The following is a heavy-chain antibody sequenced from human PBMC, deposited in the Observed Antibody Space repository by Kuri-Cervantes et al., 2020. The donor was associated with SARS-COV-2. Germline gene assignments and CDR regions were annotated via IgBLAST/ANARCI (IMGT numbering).Heavy chain of an antibody. CDR3: TTYESTGYYYDY. J-gene: IGHJ4*02. Sequence: GESLKISCAGSGFTFSFYWMTWVRQAPGKGLEWVANIKQDGSEKYYVDSVKGRFTISRDNSKNTLYLQMNSLRAEDTAIYYCTTYESTGYYYDYWGQGTLVTVSS. D-gene: IGHD3-22*01. CDR1: GFTFSFYW. V-gene: IGHV3-7*03. CDR2: IKQDGSEK.